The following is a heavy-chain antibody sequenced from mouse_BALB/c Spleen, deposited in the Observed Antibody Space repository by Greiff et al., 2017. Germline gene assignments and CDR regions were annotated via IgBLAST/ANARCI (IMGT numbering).Heavy chain of an antibody. CDR1: GFSLTSYG. V-gene: IGHV2-2*02. Sequence: VQRVESGPGLVQPSQSLSITCTVSGFSLTSYGVHWVRQSPGKGLEWLGVIWSGGSTDYNAAFISRLSISKDNSKSHVFFKMNSLQAKDTAIYYCARQTARATHFDDWGQGTTLTVSS. CDR3: ARQTARATHFDD. D-gene: IGHD3-2*01. CDR2: IWSGGST. J-gene: IGHJ2*01.